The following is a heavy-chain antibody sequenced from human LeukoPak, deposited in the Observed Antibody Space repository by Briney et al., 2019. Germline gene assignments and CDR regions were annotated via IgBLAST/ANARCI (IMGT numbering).Heavy chain of an antibody. CDR3: ARGPRGFWSGYYNFDY. V-gene: IGHV4-39*01. CDR1: GGSISSSSYY. D-gene: IGHD3-3*01. J-gene: IGHJ4*02. CDR2: IYYSGST. Sequence: SETLSLTCTVSGGSISSSSYYWGWIRQPPGKGLEWIGSIYYSGSTYYNPSLKSRVTISVDTSKNQFSLKLSSVTAADTAAYYCARGPRGFWSGYYNFDYWGQGTLVTVSS.